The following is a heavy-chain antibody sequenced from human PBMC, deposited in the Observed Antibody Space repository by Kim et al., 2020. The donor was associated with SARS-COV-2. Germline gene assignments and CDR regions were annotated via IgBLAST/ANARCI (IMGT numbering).Heavy chain of an antibody. CDR1: GGSISSYY. CDR3: ARALGYCSGGSCYRYFDL. CDR2: IYTSGST. V-gene: IGHV4-4*07. Sequence: SETLSLTCTVSGGSISSYYWSWIRQPAGKGLEWIGRIYTSGSTNYNPSLKSRVTMSVDTSKNQFSLKLSSVTAADTAVYYCARALGYCSGGSCYRYFDLWGRCTLVTVSS. J-gene: IGHJ2*01. D-gene: IGHD2-15*01.